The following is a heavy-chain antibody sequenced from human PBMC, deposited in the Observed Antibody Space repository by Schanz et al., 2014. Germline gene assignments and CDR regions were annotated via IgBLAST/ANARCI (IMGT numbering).Heavy chain of an antibody. V-gene: IGHV3-30*19. Sequence: QVQLVESGGGVVQPGRSLRLSCAASGFTFSSYGMHWVRQAPGQGLEKVAVTSTDGTKTYYAASVRGRFTISRDNSKNTVYLQMNSLRSEDTAVYYCTRDRGALINHNDALDLWGQGTMVSVSS. J-gene: IGHJ3*01. D-gene: IGHD3-16*01. CDR3: TRDRGALINHNDALDL. CDR2: TSTDGTKT. CDR1: GFTFSSYG.